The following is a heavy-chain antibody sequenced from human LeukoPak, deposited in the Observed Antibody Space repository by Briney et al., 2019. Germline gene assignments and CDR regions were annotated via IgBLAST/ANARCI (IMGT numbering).Heavy chain of an antibody. CDR3: ARRPRNSGTYDGPPGLDY. D-gene: IGHD1-26*01. V-gene: IGHV4-34*08. CDR2: INHSGSD. Sequence: GSLRLSCAASGFTFSSYSMNWVRQAPGKGLEWIGEINHSGSDNYNPSLKSRVTISVDTSKNQFSLKLSSVTAADTSVYYCARRPRNSGTYDGPPGLDYWGQGALVTVSS. CDR1: GFTFSSYS. J-gene: IGHJ4*02.